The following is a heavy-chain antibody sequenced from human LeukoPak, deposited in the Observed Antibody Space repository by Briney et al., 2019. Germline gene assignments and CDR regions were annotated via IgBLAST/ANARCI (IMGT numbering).Heavy chain of an antibody. Sequence: GGSLRLSCAASGFTFSSYAMHWVRQAPGRGLEWVAVLPFDGAHKYYAESVKGRFTISKDNSNNTLFLQMDSLRLEDTALYYCVRARAGGLDYWGQGTLVTVSS. J-gene: IGHJ4*02. CDR1: GFTFSSYA. CDR2: LPFDGAHK. V-gene: IGHV3-30*04. D-gene: IGHD3-16*01. CDR3: VRARAGGLDY.